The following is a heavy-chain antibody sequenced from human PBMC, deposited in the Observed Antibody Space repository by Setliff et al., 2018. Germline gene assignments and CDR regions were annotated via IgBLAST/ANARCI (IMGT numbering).Heavy chain of an antibody. CDR3: ARGSLGTAFPSWFHP. V-gene: IGHV5-51*01. Sequence: LGESLKISCKASGYSFPSYWIGWVRQVPGKGLEWMGIIYPGDSDTRYTPSFQGQVTISVDKSISTAFLHWGSLKASDSAIYYCARGSLGTAFPSWFHPWGQGTLVTVSS. J-gene: IGHJ5*02. CDR1: GYSFPSYW. CDR2: IYPGDSDT. D-gene: IGHD2-21*02.